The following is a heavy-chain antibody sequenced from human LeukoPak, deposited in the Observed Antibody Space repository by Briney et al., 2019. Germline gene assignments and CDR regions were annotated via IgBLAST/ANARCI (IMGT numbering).Heavy chain of an antibody. J-gene: IGHJ6*03. D-gene: IGHD6-19*01. V-gene: IGHV4-38-2*02. Sequence: SETLSLTCTVSGYSISSGYYWGWIRQPPGKGLEWIGSIYHSGGTYYNPSLKSRVTISVDTSKNQFSLKLSSVTAADTAVYYCAREISGWSLYYYYYMDVWGKGTTVTVSS. CDR2: IYHSGGT. CDR3: AREISGWSLYYYYYMDV. CDR1: GYSISSGYY.